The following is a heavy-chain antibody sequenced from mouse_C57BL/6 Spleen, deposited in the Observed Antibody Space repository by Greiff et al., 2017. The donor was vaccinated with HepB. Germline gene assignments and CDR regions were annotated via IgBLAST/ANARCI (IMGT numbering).Heavy chain of an antibody. V-gene: IGHV1-82*01. CDR2: IYPGDGDT. CDR3: ARPDSSGYDYFDY. CDR1: GYAFSSSW. J-gene: IGHJ2*01. D-gene: IGHD3-2*02. Sequence: VKLVESGPELVKPGASVKISCKASGYAFSSSWMNWVKQRPGKGLEWIGRIYPGDGDTNYNGKFKGKATLTADKSSSTAYMQLSSLTSEDSAVYFCARPDSSGYDYFDYWGQGTTLTVSS.